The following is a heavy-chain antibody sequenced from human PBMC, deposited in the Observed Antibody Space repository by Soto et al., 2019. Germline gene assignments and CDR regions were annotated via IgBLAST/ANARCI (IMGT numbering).Heavy chain of an antibody. CDR3: ARCLLANDRFDY. CDR2: IDWDDDK. CDR1: GFSLSTSGMC. J-gene: IGHJ4*02. V-gene: IGHV2-70*01. Sequence: GSGPTLVNPTQTLTLTCTFSGFSLSTSGMCVSWILQPPGKALDWLALIDWDDDKYYSTSLKTRLTISKDTSKNQVVLTMSNMDPVDTATYYCARCLLANDRFDYWGQGTLVTVS.